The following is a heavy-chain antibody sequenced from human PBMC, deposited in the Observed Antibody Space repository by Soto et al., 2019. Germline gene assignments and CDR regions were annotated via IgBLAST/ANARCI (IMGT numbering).Heavy chain of an antibody. CDR1: GGSISSGGYS. CDR3: ARVIAATDTISVWFDP. CDR2: IYHSGST. Sequence: SETLSLTCAVSGGSISSGGYSWSWIRQPPGKGLEWIGYIYHSGSTYYNPSLKSRVTISVDRSKNQFSLKLNSVTAADMAVYYCARVIAATDTISVWFDPWGQGTLVTVS. V-gene: IGHV4-30-2*01. J-gene: IGHJ5*02. D-gene: IGHD6-13*01.